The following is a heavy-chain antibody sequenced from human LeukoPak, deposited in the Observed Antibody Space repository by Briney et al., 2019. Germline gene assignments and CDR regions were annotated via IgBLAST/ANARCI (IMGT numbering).Heavy chain of an antibody. CDR2: IYYSGIT. CDR3: ARHLRYFDWLSTFDP. CDR1: GGSISTYY. D-gene: IGHD3-9*01. J-gene: IGHJ5*02. Sequence: KPSETLSLTCTVSGGSISTYYWTWIRQPPGKGLEWIGFIYYSGITYYNPSLKSRVTISVDTSKNQFSLKLSSVTAADTAVYYCARHLRYFDWLSTFDPWGQGALVTVSS. V-gene: IGHV4-59*08.